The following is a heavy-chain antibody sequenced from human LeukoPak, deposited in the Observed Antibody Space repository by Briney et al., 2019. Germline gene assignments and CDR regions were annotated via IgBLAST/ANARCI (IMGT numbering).Heavy chain of an antibody. J-gene: IGHJ3*02. V-gene: IGHV4-59*08. D-gene: IGHD3-10*01. CDR3: ARREYGSGSWPFDI. CDR2: IYYSGST. CDR1: GGSISSNY. Sequence: SETLSLTCTVSGGSISSNYWSWIRQPPGKGLEWIGYIYYSGSTNYNPSLKSRVTISVDTSKNQFSLKLSSVTAADTAVYYSARREYGSGSWPFDIWGQGTMVTVSS.